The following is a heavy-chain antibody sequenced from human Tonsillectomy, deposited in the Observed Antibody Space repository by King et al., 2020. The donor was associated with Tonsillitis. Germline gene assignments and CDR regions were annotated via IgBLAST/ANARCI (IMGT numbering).Heavy chain of an antibody. D-gene: IGHD2-15*01. CDR2: IFHSENT. CDR1: GGSIGGGAFY. J-gene: IGHJ5*02. Sequence: QLQESGPGLVKPSQTLSLTCTVSGGSIGGGAFYWSWIRQHPGKGLEWIGYIFHSENTYYNPSLKSRLIISVDTSENQFSLKLSSVTAADPAVYYCARYEGGVFDPWGQGTLVTVSS. CDR3: ARYEGGVFDP. V-gene: IGHV4-31*03.